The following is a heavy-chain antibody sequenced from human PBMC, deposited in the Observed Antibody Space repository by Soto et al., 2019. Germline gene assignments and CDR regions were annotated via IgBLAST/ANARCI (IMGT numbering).Heavy chain of an antibody. Sequence: QVQLVQSAAEVKKPGSSVKVSCKASGGTFSSYAISWVRQAPGQGLEWMGGIIPIFGTANYAQKFQGRVTLTADESTHTAYMELSTLRSEDTAVYYCAGEYDYDSAAPYYYYGMDVWGQGTTVTVCS. CDR2: IIPIFGTA. J-gene: IGHJ6*02. CDR1: GGTFSSYA. D-gene: IGHD3-16*01. V-gene: IGHV1-69*01. CDR3: AGEYDYDSAAPYYYYGMDV.